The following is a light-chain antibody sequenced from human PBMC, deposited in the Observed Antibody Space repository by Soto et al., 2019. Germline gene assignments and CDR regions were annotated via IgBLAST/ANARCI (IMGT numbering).Light chain of an antibody. CDR3: QQYGSSPPGFT. J-gene: IGKJ3*01. Sequence: EVVLTQSPDTLSLFPGERATLSCRASQRVSSTYFAWYRQKPGQPPSLLIYGASNRATGVPDRFSGSGSGTDFTLTISRLEPEDFAVYYCQQYGSSPPGFTFGPGTTVVIK. CDR1: QRVSSTY. CDR2: GAS. V-gene: IGKV3-20*01.